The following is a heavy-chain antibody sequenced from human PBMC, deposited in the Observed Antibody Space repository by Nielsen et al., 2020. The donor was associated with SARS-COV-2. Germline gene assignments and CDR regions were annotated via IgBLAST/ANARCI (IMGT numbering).Heavy chain of an antibody. CDR3: ARESAYGDYTGGFDY. Sequence: GESLKISCAASGFTFSNYWMHWVRQVPGKGLVWVSRINADGSSTSYADYVKGRFTISRDNAKNSLYLQMNSLRAEDTAVYYCARESAYGDYTGGFDYWGQGTLVTVSS. D-gene: IGHD4-17*01. V-gene: IGHV3-74*01. J-gene: IGHJ4*02. CDR2: INADGSST. CDR1: GFTFSNYW.